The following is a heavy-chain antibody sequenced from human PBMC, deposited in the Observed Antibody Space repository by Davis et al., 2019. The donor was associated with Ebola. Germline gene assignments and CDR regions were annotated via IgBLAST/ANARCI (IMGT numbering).Heavy chain of an antibody. CDR3: ARSRRITVGEPKPRSGYYYYGMDV. CDR1: VASFSGYY. J-gene: IGHJ6*02. D-gene: IGHD3-16*01. Sequence: SETLSLTCAVYVASFSGYYWSWIRQPPGKGLEWVGEINHSGSTNYNPSLKSRVTISVDTSKNQFSLKLSSVTAADTAVYYCARSRRITVGEPKPRSGYYYYGMDVWGQGTTVTVSS. V-gene: IGHV4-34*01. CDR2: INHSGST.